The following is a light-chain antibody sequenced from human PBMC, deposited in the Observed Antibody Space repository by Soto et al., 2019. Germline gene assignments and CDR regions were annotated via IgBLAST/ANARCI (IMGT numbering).Light chain of an antibody. CDR3: ATWDDSLNGVV. J-gene: IGLJ2*01. Sequence: QAVVTQPPSASGTPGQRVSISCSGGSSNIGTNTVNWYQHLPGTAPKLLIFSNDERPSGVPDRFSGSKSGTSASLAISGLQSDDEADYYCATWDDSLNGVVFGGRTKVTVL. CDR1: SSNIGTNT. CDR2: SND. V-gene: IGLV1-44*01.